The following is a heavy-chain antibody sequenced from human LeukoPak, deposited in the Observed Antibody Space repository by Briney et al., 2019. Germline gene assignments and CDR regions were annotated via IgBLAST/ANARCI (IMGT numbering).Heavy chain of an antibody. CDR1: GFTFSSYG. CDR3: AGHTAAAGTDYFDY. V-gene: IGHV3-30*02. D-gene: IGHD6-13*01. J-gene: IGHJ4*02. CDR2: IRYDGSNK. Sequence: GGSLRLSCAASGFTFSSYGMHWVRQAPGKGLEWVAFIRYDGSNKYYADSVKGRFTISRDNSKNTLYLQMNSLRAEDTAVYYCAGHTAAAGTDYFDYWGQGTLVTVSS.